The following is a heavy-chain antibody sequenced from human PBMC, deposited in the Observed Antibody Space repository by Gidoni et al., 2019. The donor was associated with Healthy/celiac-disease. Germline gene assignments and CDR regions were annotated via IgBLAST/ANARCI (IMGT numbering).Heavy chain of an antibody. V-gene: IGHV3-23*01. Sequence: EVPLFEAGGGSVQPGGCLRLSGAASWVTFSSYAMSWVRQAPGKGVEWVSAISGSGGSTYYADSVKGRFTISRDNSKNTLYLQMNSLRAEDTAVYYCAKIDGRQGVDYWGQGTLVTVSS. CDR3: AKIDGRQGVDY. CDR1: WVTFSSYA. J-gene: IGHJ4*02. CDR2: ISGSGGST.